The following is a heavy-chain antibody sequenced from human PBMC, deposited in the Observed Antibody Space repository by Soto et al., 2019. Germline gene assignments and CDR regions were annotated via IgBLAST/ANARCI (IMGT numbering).Heavy chain of an antibody. CDR3: ARHGGYYFDY. CDR2: IAHGGGT. V-gene: IGHV4-34*01. J-gene: IGHJ4*02. Sequence: QVQLQQWGAGLLKPSETLSVTCAVYGGSFSGYYWSWIRQPPGKGLEWIGEIAHGGGTVYNPSLETRVTISEDSSNNQFSLKLNSVTAADTGVYYCARHGGYYFDYWGQGAPVTVSS. D-gene: IGHD3-16*01. CDR1: GGSFSGYY.